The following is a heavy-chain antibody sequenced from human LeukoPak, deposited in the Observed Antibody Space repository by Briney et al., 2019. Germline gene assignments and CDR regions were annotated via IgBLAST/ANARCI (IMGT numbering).Heavy chain of an antibody. CDR3: ARDEVADYGDYVSRSAFDI. V-gene: IGHV1-69*13. CDR2: IIPIFGTA. D-gene: IGHD4-17*01. CDR1: GGTFSSYA. Sequence: SVKVSCKASGGTFSSYAISWVRQAPGQGLEWMGGIIPIFGTANYAQKFQGRVTITADESTSTAYMELSSLRSEDTAVYYCARDEVADYGDYVSRSAFDIWGQGTMVTVSS. J-gene: IGHJ3*02.